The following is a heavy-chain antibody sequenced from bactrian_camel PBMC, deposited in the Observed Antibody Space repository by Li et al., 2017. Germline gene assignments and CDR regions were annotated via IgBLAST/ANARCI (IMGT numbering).Heavy chain of an antibody. Sequence: HVQLVESGGGSVKPGGSLRLSCIISKTTYGDNCVAWFRQFAGKEREVVATIDNHGSVSFQRSVLGRFTISKDNAKNTLYLQMDRLKSEDTAIYYCAADLFGYGSPCPRGSRFPYWGQGTQVTVS. D-gene: IGHD6*01. V-gene: IGHV3S53*01. J-gene: IGHJ4*01. CDR3: AADLFGYGSPCPRGSRFPY. CDR2: IDNHGSV. CDR1: KTTYGDNC.